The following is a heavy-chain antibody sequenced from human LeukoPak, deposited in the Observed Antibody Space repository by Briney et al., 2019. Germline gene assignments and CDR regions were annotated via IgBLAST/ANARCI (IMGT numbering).Heavy chain of an antibody. CDR3: ARVYGDYVAY. V-gene: IGHV3-48*03. D-gene: IGHD4-17*01. CDR2: ISSSGSTI. J-gene: IGHJ4*02. Sequence: PGGSLRLSCAASGFTFSSYEMNWVRQAPGKGLEWVSYISSSGSTIYYADSVKGRFTISRDNAKNSLYLQMNSLRAEDTAVYYCARVYGDYVAYWGQGTLVTVSS. CDR1: GFTFSSYE.